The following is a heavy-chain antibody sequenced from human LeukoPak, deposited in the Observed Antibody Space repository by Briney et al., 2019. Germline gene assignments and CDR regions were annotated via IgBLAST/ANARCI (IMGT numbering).Heavy chain of an antibody. Sequence: EASVKVSCKASGYTFTGYYMHWVRQAPGQGLEWMGWINPNSGGTNYAQKFQGRVTMTRDTSISTAYMELSRLRSDDTAVYYCARNNYDGSGYTNWFDPWGQGTLVTVSS. CDR3: ARNNYDGSGYTNWFDP. V-gene: IGHV1-2*02. CDR1: GYTFTGYY. CDR2: INPNSGGT. J-gene: IGHJ5*02. D-gene: IGHD3-22*01.